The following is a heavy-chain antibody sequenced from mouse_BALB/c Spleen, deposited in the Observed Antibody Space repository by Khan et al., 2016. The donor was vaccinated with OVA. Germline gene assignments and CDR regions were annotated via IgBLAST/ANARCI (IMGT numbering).Heavy chain of an antibody. CDR2: LNSDGDST. CDR3: ARNVTGSFAY. Sequence: LVASGGDLVKPGGSLRLSCAASGFTFSTYGLSWVRQPPDTRLAWVATLNSDGDSTYYPDTVKGQFPISRNNAENTLYLQMSSLQSEDTAIYYCARNVTGSFAYWGQGNMVTV. J-gene: IGHJ3*01. V-gene: IGHV5-6*01. D-gene: IGHD4-1*01. CDR1: GFTFSTYG.